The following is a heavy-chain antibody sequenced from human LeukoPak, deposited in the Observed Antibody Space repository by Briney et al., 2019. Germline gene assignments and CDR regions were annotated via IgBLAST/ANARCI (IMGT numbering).Heavy chain of an antibody. Sequence: SETLSLTCGVYGGSLSSYSWSWLRQPPGKGLEWIGEITHRGETNWNPSLKSRLTISVDMSNNQFSLKLRSVTAADAAVYYCAYSGYDGVPGETAHDYWGRGTLVTVSS. CDR1: GGSLSSYS. CDR2: ITHRGET. D-gene: IGHD5-12*01. J-gene: IGHJ4*02. V-gene: IGHV4-34*01. CDR3: AYSGYDGVPGETAHDY.